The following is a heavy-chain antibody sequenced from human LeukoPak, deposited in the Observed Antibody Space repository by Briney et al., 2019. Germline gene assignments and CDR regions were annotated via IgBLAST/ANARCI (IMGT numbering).Heavy chain of an antibody. Sequence: SETLSLTCTVSGGSITNYYWTWIRQPAGKGLEWIGHIYTTGSTNYNPPLKSRVTMSVDTSKNQFSLKLRSVTAADTALYYCARGEWELRDYYYMDVWGKGTTVTISS. CDR2: IYTTGST. J-gene: IGHJ6*03. D-gene: IGHD1-26*01. CDR3: ARGEWELRDYYYMDV. V-gene: IGHV4-4*07. CDR1: GGSITNYY.